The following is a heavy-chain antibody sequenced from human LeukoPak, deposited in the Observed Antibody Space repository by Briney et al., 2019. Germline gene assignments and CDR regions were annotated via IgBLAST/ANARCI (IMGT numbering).Heavy chain of an antibody. J-gene: IGHJ4*02. CDR1: GFTFSSYS. CDR2: ISSSSSTI. CDR3: ARDQGRITMVRGAHREIDY. D-gene: IGHD3-10*01. Sequence: GGSLRLSCAASGFTFSSYSMNWVRQAPGKGLEWVSYISSSSSTIYYADSVKGLFTISRDNAKNSLYLQMNSLRDEDTAVYYCARDQGRITMVRGAHREIDYWGQGTLVTVSS. V-gene: IGHV3-48*02.